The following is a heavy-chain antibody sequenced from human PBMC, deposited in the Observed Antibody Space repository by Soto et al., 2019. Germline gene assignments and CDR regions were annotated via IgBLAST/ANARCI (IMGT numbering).Heavy chain of an antibody. V-gene: IGHV1-18*01. CDR2: IRPYNGDT. Sequence: QAQLVQSGSEVKRPGASVKVSCKASGYSFSSYGIVWVRQAPGQGLEWMGWIRPYNGDTNSAQKFQGRVTLTTDTSTSSAYMELSSLRYDDTAVYYCVRRAEDHYFYYMGVWGKGSTVTVSS. D-gene: IGHD1-26*01. CDR1: GYSFSSYG. J-gene: IGHJ6*03. CDR3: VRRAEDHYFYYMGV.